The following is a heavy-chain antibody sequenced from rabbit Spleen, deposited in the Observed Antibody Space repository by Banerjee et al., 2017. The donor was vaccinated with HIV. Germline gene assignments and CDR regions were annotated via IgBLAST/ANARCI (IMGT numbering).Heavy chain of an antibody. D-gene: IGHD7-1*01. Sequence: QEQLVESGGGLVQPEGSLTLTCTASGFAFNSVYDMCWVRQAPGKGLEWIGYIYSTIYYTYYATWAKGRFTISKTSSTTVTLQMTSLAVADTATYFCARETWGSTGNYGLWGPGTLVTVS. J-gene: IGHJ6*01. CDR3: ARETWGSTGNYGL. CDR2: IYSTIYYT. CDR1: GFAFNSVYD. V-gene: IGHV1S45*01.